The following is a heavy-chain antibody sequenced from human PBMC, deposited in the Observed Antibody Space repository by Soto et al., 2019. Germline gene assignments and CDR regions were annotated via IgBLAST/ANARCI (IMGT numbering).Heavy chain of an antibody. V-gene: IGHV4-59*01. D-gene: IGHD4-17*01. CDR3: ARVGSYGDLRYYYYYYMDV. CDR1: GGSISSYY. J-gene: IGHJ6*03. CDR2: IYYSGST. Sequence: SETLSLTCTVSGGSISSYYWSWIRQPPGKGLEWIGYIYYSGSTNYNPSLKSRVTISVDTSKNQFSLKLSSVTAADTAVYYCARVGSYGDLRYYYYYYMDVWGKGTTVTVSS.